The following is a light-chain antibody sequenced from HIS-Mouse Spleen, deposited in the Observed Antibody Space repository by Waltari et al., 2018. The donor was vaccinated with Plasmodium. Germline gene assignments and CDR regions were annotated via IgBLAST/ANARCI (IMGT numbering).Light chain of an antibody. CDR1: QSVSSSY. J-gene: IGKJ2*01. CDR2: GAS. Sequence: IVLTQSPGTLSLSPGERATLSCRASQSVSSSYLAWYQQKPGQAPRLLIYGASSRAPGIPDRFSGSGCETDFTLTISRLEPEDFAVYYCQQYGSSPYTFGQGTKLEIK. V-gene: IGKV3-20*01. CDR3: QQYGSSPYT.